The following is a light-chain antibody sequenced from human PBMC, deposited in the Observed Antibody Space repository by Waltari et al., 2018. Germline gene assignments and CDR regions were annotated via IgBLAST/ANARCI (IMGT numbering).Light chain of an antibody. CDR1: QDISNS. Sequence: DIQMTQSPSSLPASVGDKVTFSCRASQDISNSVAWYQQKPEESPKLVRYGASRLETGVPPRFSGTGSGTDCTLTIDSLQPEDFATYHCQQYYTSPWTFGQGTRMEIK. CDR2: GAS. J-gene: IGKJ1*01. CDR3: QQYYTSPWT. V-gene: IGKV1-NL1*01.